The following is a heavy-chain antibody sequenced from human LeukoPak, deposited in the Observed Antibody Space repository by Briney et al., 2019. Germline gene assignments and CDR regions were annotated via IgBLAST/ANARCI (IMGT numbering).Heavy chain of an antibody. CDR2: IYYSGST. CDR3: ARDAHIPAAILDY. V-gene: IGHV4-30-4*01. J-gene: IGHJ4*02. D-gene: IGHD2-2*02. Sequence: PSETLSLTCTVSGGSISSGDYYWSWIRQPPGKGLEWIGYIYYSGSTYYNPSLKSRVTISVDTSKNQFSLKLSSVTAAGTAVYYCARDAHIPAAILDYWGQGTLVTVSS. CDR1: GGSISSGDYY.